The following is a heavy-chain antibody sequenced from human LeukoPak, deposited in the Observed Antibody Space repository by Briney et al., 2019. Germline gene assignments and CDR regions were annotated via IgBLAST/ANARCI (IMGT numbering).Heavy chain of an antibody. CDR3: ARDRVRSVVVPAAPQDY. Sequence: GGSLRLSCAASGFTFSSYSMNWVRQAPGKGLEWVSSISSSSSYIYYADSVKGRFTISRDNAKNSLYLQMNSLRDADTAVYYCARDRVRSVVVPAAPQDYWGQGTLVSVSS. V-gene: IGHV3-21*01. D-gene: IGHD2-2*01. CDR1: GFTFSSYS. CDR2: ISSSSSYI. J-gene: IGHJ4*02.